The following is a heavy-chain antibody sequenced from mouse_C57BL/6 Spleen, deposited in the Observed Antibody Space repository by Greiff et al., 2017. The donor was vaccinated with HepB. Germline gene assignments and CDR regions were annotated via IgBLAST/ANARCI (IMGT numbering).Heavy chain of an antibody. CDR3: ARHATVVEGVDAMDY. CDR1: GYTFTSYW. V-gene: IGHV1-69*01. Sequence: QVHVKQPGAELVMPGASVKLSCKASGYTFTSYWMHWVKQRPGQGLEWIGEIDPSDSYTNYNQKFKGKSTLTVDKSSSTAYMQLSSLTSEDSAVYYCARHATVVEGVDAMDYWGQGTSVTVSS. CDR2: IDPSDSYT. J-gene: IGHJ4*01. D-gene: IGHD1-1*01.